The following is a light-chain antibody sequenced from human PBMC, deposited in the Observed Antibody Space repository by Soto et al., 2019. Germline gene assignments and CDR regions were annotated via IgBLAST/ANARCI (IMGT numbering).Light chain of an antibody. Sequence: EIVLTQSPVTLSLSPGERATLSCRASQSVTTFLVWYQQKPGQAPRLLIYDVSNRATGIPARFSGSGSGTDFTLTISSLEPEDFAVYYCQQRINWPLTFGGGTKVEIK. CDR3: QQRINWPLT. J-gene: IGKJ4*01. CDR2: DVS. CDR1: QSVTTF. V-gene: IGKV3-11*01.